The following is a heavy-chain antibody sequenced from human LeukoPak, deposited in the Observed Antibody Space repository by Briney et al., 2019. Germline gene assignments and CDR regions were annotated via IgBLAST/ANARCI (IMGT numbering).Heavy chain of an antibody. CDR3: ATSEPRITMIVADIDY. CDR1: GFTSSSYG. V-gene: IGHV3-30*02. CDR2: IRYDGSNK. D-gene: IGHD3-22*01. Sequence: PGGSLRLSCAASGFTSSSYGMHWVRQAPGKGLEWVAFIRYDGSNKYYADSVKGRFTISRDNSKNTLYLQMNSLRAEDTAVYYCATSEPRITMIVADIDYWGQGTLVTVSS. J-gene: IGHJ4*02.